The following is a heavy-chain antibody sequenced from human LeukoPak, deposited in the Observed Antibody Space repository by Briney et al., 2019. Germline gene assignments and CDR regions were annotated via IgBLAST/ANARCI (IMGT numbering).Heavy chain of an antibody. V-gene: IGHV1-69*04. D-gene: IGHD6-6*01. J-gene: IGHJ4*02. Sequence: EATVKVSCKASGGTFSSYAISWVRQAPGQGLEWMGRIIPILGIANYAQKFQGRVTITADKSTSTAYMELSSLRSEDTAVYYCARDNLSSEDHPFDYWGQGTLVTVSS. CDR1: GGTFSSYA. CDR3: ARDNLSSEDHPFDY. CDR2: IIPILGIA.